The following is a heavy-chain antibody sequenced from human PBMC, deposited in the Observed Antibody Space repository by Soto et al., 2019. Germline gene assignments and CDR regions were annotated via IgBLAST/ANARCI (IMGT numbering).Heavy chain of an antibody. CDR2: ITPDGSDT. Sequence: PGGSLRLSCAASGFTFSSYWMHWVRQAPGKGLVWVSRITPDGSDTNYADSVKGRFTISRDNAKNTLYLQMNTLRAEDTAVFYCRSGGCDSSMALGYWGQGTLVTVSS. V-gene: IGHV3-74*01. J-gene: IGHJ4*02. D-gene: IGHD2-21*01. CDR1: GFTFSSYW. CDR3: RSGGCDSSMALGY.